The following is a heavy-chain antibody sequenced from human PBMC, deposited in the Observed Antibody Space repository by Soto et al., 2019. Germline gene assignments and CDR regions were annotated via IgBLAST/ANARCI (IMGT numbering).Heavy chain of an antibody. D-gene: IGHD3-10*01. Sequence: PVGSLRLSCAASGFTLSSNSMAWVRQAPGKRLQWVSGISNDGSTTFYIDSVRGRFTISRDTSTNTLYLQMDSLRVEDTAVYFCAKWSGFGDAWGQGTLVTVS. J-gene: IGHJ5*02. CDR3: AKWSGFGDA. V-gene: IGHV3-23*01. CDR2: ISNDGSTT. CDR1: GFTLSSNS.